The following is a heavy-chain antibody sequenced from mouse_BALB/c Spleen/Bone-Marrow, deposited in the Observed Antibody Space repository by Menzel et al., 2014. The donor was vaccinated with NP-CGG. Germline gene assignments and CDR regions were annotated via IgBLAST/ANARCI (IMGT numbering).Heavy chain of an antibody. D-gene: IGHD2-14*01. J-gene: IGHJ4*01. Sequence: VQLQQSGAELVKPGASVTLSCTASGFHINDTYMHWLKQRPEQALEWIGRIDPANGNTKYDPKFQVKAPITADPSPNPAYLPLSSLTSEDTAVYYCARYYRYGYYAMDYWGQGTSVNVPS. CDR1: GFHINDTY. V-gene: IGHV14-3*02. CDR3: ARYYRYGYYAMDY. CDR2: IDPANGNT.